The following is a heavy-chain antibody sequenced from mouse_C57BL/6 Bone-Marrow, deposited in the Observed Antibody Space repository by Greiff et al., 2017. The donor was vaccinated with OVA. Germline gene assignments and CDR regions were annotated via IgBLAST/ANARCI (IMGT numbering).Heavy chain of an antibody. CDR3: ITTWDFDY. CDR1: EYEFPSHD. CDR2: INSDGGST. Sequence: EVKLMESGGGLVQPGESLKLSCESNEYEFPSHDMSWVRKTPEKRLELVAAINSDGGSTYYPDTMERRFIISRDNTKKTLYLQMSSLRSEDTALYRMITTWDFDYWGQGTTLTVSS. V-gene: IGHV5-2*01. J-gene: IGHJ2*01. D-gene: IGHD2-4*01.